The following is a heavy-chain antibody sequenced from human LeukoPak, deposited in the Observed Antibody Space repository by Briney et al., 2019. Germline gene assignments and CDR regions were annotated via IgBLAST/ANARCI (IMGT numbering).Heavy chain of an antibody. CDR3: ARVRRGSPAAAKDY. D-gene: IGHD2-15*01. J-gene: IGHJ4*02. CDR1: GYTCPGDD. Sequence: ASVKVSCKASGYTCPGDDMSWVRQSTGQGLEWMVWMNPNSDNTGYAQKFQGRVTMTRNTSISTAYMELSSLRSEDTAVYYCARVRRGSPAAAKDYWGQGTLVTVSS. V-gene: IGHV1-8*01. CDR2: MNPNSDNT.